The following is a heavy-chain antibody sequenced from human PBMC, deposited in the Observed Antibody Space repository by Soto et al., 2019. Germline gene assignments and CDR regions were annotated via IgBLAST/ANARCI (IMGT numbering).Heavy chain of an antibody. J-gene: IGHJ4*02. CDR1: GFTFSSYG. CDR2: ISYDGSNK. Sequence: GGSLRLSCAASGFTFSSYGMHWVRQAPGKGLEWVAVISYDGSNKYYADSVKGRFTISRDNSKNTLYLQMNSLRAEDTAVYYCAKEEDTDYDFWSGYYNFFDYWGQGTLVTVSS. V-gene: IGHV3-30*18. D-gene: IGHD3-3*01. CDR3: AKEEDTDYDFWSGYYNFFDY.